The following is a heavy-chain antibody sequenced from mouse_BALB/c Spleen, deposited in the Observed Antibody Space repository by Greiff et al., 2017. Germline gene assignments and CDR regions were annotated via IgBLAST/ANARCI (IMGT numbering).Heavy chain of an antibody. CDR1: GFTFTDYY. V-gene: IGHV7-3*02. D-gene: IGHD2-4*01. CDR3: AREMDYDLFAY. J-gene: IGHJ3*01. CDR2: IRNKANGYTT. Sequence: DVQLQESGGGLVQPGGSLRLSCATSGFTFTDYYMSWVRQPPGKALEWLGFIRNKANGYTTEYSASVKGRFTISRDNSQSILYLQMNTLRAEDSATYYCAREMDYDLFAYWGQGTLVTVSA.